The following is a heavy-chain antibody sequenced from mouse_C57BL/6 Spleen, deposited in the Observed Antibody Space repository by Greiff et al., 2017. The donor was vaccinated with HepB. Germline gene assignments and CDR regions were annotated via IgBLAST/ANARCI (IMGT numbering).Heavy chain of an antibody. CDR2: ILPGSGST. Sequence: QVQLKESGAELMKPGASVKLSCKATGYTFTGYWIEWVKQRPGHGLEWIGEILPGSGSTNYNEKFKGKATFTADTSSNTAYMQLSSLTTEDSAIYYCARGEDYDYDEGDWYFDVWGTGTTVTVSS. V-gene: IGHV1-9*01. CDR3: ARGEDYDYDEGDWYFDV. J-gene: IGHJ1*03. D-gene: IGHD2-4*01. CDR1: GYTFTGYW.